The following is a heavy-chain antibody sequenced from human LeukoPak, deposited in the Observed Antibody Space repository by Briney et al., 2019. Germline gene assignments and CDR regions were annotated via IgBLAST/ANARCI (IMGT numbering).Heavy chain of an antibody. CDR2: INHSGST. CDR1: GGSFSGYY. J-gene: IGHJ1*01. V-gene: IGHV4-34*01. D-gene: IGHD5-18*01. Sequence: SETLSLTCAVYGGSFSGYYWSWIRQPPGKGLEWIGEINHSGSTNHNPSLKSRVTISVDTSKNQFSLKLSSVTAADTAVYYCARAGYSSSEYFQHWGQGTLVTVSS. CDR3: ARAGYSSSEYFQH.